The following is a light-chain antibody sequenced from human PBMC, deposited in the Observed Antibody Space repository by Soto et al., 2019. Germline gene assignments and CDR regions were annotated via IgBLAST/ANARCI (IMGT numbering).Light chain of an antibody. CDR2: DVT. Sequence: QSVLSQPASVSGSPGQSITISCTGTSSDVGGFEYVSWYQHQPGKAPKLIIYDVTKRPSVVSNRFSGSKSGNTASLTISGIQAEDEGDYYCGSITRSSTSVFGTGTKVTVL. V-gene: IGLV2-14*01. CDR1: SSDVGGFEY. CDR3: GSITRSSTSV. J-gene: IGLJ1*01.